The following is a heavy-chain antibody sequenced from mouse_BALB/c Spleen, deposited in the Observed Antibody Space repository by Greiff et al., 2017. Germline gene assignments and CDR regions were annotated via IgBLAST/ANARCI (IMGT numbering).Heavy chain of an antibody. CDR1: GYSITSDYA. D-gene: IGHD3-3*01. Sequence: EVQRVESGPGLVKPSQSLSLTCTVTGYSITSDYAWNWIRQFPGNQLEWMGYISYSGSTSYNPSLKSRISITRDTSKNQFFLQLNSVTTEDTATYYCAREGRDFDYWGQGTTLTVSS. J-gene: IGHJ2*01. V-gene: IGHV3-2*02. CDR2: ISYSGST. CDR3: AREGRDFDY.